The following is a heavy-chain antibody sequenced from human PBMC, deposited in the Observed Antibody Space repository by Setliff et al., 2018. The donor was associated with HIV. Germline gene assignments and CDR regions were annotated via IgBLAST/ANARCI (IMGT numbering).Heavy chain of an antibody. Sequence: ETLSLSCAASGFIFSDYYMRWVRQAPGKGLVWVSRINSDGSDTTYADSVKGRFTISRDNSKNTLYLQMNSLRAEDTAVYYCAKDDVPRDFDIWGQGTMVTVSS. V-gene: IGHV3-74*03. J-gene: IGHJ3*02. CDR2: INSDGSDT. CDR3: AKDDVPRDFDI. CDR1: GFIFSDYY.